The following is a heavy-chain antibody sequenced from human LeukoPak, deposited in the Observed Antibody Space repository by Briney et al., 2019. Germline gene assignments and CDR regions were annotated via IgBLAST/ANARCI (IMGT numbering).Heavy chain of an antibody. J-gene: IGHJ5*01. Sequence: PGGSLRLSCAASGFTFSSYGMHWVRQAPGKGLEWLSIIYTGGNAVSAESVKGRFIISRDDSRNTVHLQMNSLRDDDTAVYYCARGQTDLLRNWFDSWGPGTLVAVSS. CDR2: IYTGGNA. CDR3: ARGQTDLLRNWFDS. V-gene: IGHV3-66*01. CDR1: GFTFSSYG.